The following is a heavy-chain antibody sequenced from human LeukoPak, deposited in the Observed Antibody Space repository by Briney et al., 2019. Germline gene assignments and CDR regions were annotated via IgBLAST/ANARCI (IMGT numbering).Heavy chain of an antibody. CDR2: MNPNSGNT. V-gene: IGHV1-8*01. CDR3: ARYLYYYGSGSYSWFDP. CDR1: GYTFTSYD. D-gene: IGHD3-10*01. J-gene: IGHJ5*02. Sequence: ASVKVSCKASGYTFTSYDINWVRQATGQGLEWMGWMNPNSGNTGYAQKFQGRVTMTRNTSISTAYMELSSLRSEDTAVYYCARYLYYYGSGSYSWFDPWGQGTLVTVSS.